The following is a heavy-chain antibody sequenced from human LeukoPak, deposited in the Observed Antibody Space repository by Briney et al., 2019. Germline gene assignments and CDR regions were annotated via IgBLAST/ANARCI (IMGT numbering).Heavy chain of an antibody. CDR3: ARSWYLAYNWFDP. Sequence: GGSLRLSCAASGFTFSSYAMSWVRQAPGKGLEWVSAISGSGGSTYYADSVKGRFTISRDNSKNTLYLQMNSLGAEDTAVYYCARSWYLAYNWFDPWGQGTLVTVSS. D-gene: IGHD6-13*01. CDR1: GFTFSSYA. V-gene: IGHV3-23*01. CDR2: ISGSGGST. J-gene: IGHJ5*02.